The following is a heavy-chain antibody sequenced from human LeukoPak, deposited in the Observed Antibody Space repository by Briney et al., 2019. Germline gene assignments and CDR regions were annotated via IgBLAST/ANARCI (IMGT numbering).Heavy chain of an antibody. CDR2: ISGSGGRT. CDR3: AKGWFDP. V-gene: IGHV3-23*01. J-gene: IGHJ5*02. Sequence: GGSLRLSCAASGFTFTSYAMSSVRQAPGKGLEWVSGISGSGGRTDYADSVKGRFTISRDNSKNTLYLQMNSLRAEDTAVYYCAKGWFDPWGRGTLVTVSS. CDR1: GFTFTSYA.